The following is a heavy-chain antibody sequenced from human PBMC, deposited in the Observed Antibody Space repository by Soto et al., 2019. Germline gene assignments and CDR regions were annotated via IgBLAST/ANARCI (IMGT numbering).Heavy chain of an antibody. CDR2: IIPIFGTA. CDR1: GGTFSSYP. Sequence: SVKVSCKASGGTFSSYPISWVRQATGQGLEWMGGIIPIFGTANYAQTFQGRVTITADKSTSTAYMELSSLRSDDTAVYYCASGPFTMIVVVITYGMDVWGQGTTVTVSS. V-gene: IGHV1-69*06. D-gene: IGHD3-22*01. J-gene: IGHJ6*02. CDR3: ASGPFTMIVVVITYGMDV.